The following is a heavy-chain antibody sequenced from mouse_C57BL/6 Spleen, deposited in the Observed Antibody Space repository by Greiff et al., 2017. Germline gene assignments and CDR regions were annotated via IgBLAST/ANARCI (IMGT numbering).Heavy chain of an antibody. V-gene: IGHV1-61*01. CDR3: ARECLGYRFAY. CDR1: GYTFTSYW. J-gene: IGHJ3*01. CDR2: IYPSDSET. Sequence: QVQLQQPGAELVRPGSSVKLSCKASGYTFTSYWMDWVKQRPGQGLEWIGNIYPSDSETHYNQKFKDKATLTVDKSPSTAYMQLSSLTSEDSAVYYCARECLGYRFAYWGQGTLVTVSA. D-gene: IGHD2-2*01.